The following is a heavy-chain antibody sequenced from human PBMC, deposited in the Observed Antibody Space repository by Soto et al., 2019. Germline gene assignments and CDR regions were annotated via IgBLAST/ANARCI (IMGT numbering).Heavy chain of an antibody. V-gene: IGHV3-53*04. Sequence: EVQLVESGGGLVQPGGSLRLSCAASGFTVSSNYMSWVRQAPGKGLEWVSVIYSGGSTYYADSVKGRFTISRHNSKNTLYLQMNSLRAEGTAVYYCAREESICSGGSCYGYFDYWGQGTLVTVSS. CDR1: GFTVSSNY. CDR2: IYSGGST. CDR3: AREESICSGGSCYGYFDY. D-gene: IGHD2-15*01. J-gene: IGHJ4*02.